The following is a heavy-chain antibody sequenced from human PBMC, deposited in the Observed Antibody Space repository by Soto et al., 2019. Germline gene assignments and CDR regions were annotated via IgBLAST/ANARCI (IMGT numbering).Heavy chain of an antibody. V-gene: IGHV1-3*01. Sequence: QVQLVQSGAEVKKPGASVKVSCKASGYTFTSYAMHWVRQAPGQRLEWMGWINADNGNTKYSQKFQGRGTITRDTSASTAYMELNSLRSEDTAVYYCARDRITLVRGVIIKVGLDYWGQGTLVTVSS. J-gene: IGHJ4*02. CDR1: GYTFTSYA. CDR2: INADNGNT. CDR3: ARDRITLVRGVIIKVGLDY. D-gene: IGHD3-10*01.